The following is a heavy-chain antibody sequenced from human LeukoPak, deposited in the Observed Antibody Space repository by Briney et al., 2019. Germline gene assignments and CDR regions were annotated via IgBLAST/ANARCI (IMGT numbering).Heavy chain of an antibody. CDR3: ARDSGSYVVDAFDI. Sequence: SETLSLTCTVSGGSISSYYWSWIRQPPGKGLEWIGYIYYSGSTNYNPSLKSRVTISGDTSKNQFSLKLRSVTAADTAVYYCARDSGSYVVDAFDIWGQGTMVTVSS. CDR2: IYYSGST. D-gene: IGHD1-26*01. J-gene: IGHJ3*02. V-gene: IGHV4-59*01. CDR1: GGSISSYY.